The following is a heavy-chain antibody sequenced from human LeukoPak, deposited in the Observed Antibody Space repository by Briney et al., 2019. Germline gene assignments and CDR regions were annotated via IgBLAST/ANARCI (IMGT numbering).Heavy chain of an antibody. CDR2: ITSSGSAI. J-gene: IGHJ4*02. CDR1: GFTFSDYY. CDR3: ATDIVATSDDY. V-gene: IGHV3-11*01. Sequence: GGSLRLSCAASGFTFSDYYMSWIRQAPGKGLEWVAYITSSGSAIYYADSVRGRFTISRDNARNSVFLQMDGLRAEDTAIYYCATDIVATSDDYWGQGTLVIVSS. D-gene: IGHD5-12*01.